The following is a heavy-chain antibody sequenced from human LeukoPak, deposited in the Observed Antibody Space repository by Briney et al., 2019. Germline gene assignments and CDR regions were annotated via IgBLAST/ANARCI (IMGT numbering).Heavy chain of an antibody. CDR3: ARVSGSVTSIHWFDP. CDR1: GGSFSGYY. J-gene: IGHJ5*02. Sequence: SETLSLTCAVYGGSFSGYYWSWIRQPRGKGLEWIGEINHSGSTNYNPSLKSRVTISVDTSKNQFSLKLSSVTAADTAVYYCARVSGSVTSIHWFDPWGQGTLVTVSS. V-gene: IGHV4-34*01. CDR2: INHSGST. D-gene: IGHD4-17*01.